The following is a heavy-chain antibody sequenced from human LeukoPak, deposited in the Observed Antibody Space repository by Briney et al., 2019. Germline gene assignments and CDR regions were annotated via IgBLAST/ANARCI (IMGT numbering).Heavy chain of an antibody. CDR3: ARQNKRYNWNDVCFDY. CDR2: IYPGDSDT. D-gene: IGHD1-20*01. V-gene: IGHV5-51*01. Sequence: GESLKISCKGSGSRFTSYWIGWVRQMPGKGLEWMGIIYPGDSDTRYSPSFQGQVTISADKSISTAYLQWSSLKASDTAMYYCARQNKRYNWNDVCFDYWGQGTLVTVSS. J-gene: IGHJ4*02. CDR1: GSRFTSYW.